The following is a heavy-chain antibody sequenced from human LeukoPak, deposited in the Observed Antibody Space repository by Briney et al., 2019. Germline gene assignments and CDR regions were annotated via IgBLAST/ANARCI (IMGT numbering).Heavy chain of an antibody. CDR2: ISHSGST. Sequence: SETLSLSCAVSGGSVSSSNWWGWVRQPPGKGLEWIGEISHSGSTNYNPSLKSRVTISVDKSNNQFSLKLNSVTAADTAVYYCARAYSFRFDPWGQGTLVTVSS. CDR1: GGSVSSSNW. D-gene: IGHD5-18*01. CDR3: ARAYSFRFDP. J-gene: IGHJ5*02. V-gene: IGHV4-4*02.